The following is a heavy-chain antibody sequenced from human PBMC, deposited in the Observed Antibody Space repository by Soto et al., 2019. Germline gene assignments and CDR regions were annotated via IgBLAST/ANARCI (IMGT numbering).Heavy chain of an antibody. V-gene: IGHV3-74*01. J-gene: IGHJ4*02. CDR1: GFTFSSYW. CDR2: IKSDGSGT. CDR3: ARGDGDYYDGNGYLGRH. D-gene: IGHD3-22*01. Sequence: EVQLVESGGGLVQPGGSLTLSCAASGFTFSSYWMHWVRQAPGKGLVWVARIKSDGSGTIYADSVKGRLTISRDNARKTLYLQMDRLGAESTAVYFCARGDGDYYDGNGYLGRHWGQGTLVTVSS.